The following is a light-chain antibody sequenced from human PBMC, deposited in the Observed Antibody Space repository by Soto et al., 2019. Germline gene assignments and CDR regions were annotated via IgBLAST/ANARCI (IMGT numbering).Light chain of an antibody. CDR2: RAS. Sequence: EILLTHSPATLAVSPWEVATLSCRASQSVRDNLAWYQQKPGQAPRLLIYRASTRATGVPARFSGSGSGTEFTLTISSLQSEDVSVYFCQHYNFWPHTFGQGTKVDIK. CDR3: QHYNFWPHT. J-gene: IGKJ2*01. CDR1: QSVRDN. V-gene: IGKV3-15*01.